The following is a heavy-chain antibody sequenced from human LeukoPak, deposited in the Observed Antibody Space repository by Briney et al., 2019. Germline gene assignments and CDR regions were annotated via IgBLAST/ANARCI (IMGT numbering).Heavy chain of an antibody. J-gene: IGHJ4*02. Sequence: PSETLSLTCAVSGGSISSGGYSWSWIRQPPGKGLEWIGEINHSGSTNYNPSLKSRVTISVDTSKNQFSLKLSSVTAADTAVYYCAREGVHSSGSYFDYWGQGTLVTVSS. CDR2: INHSGST. D-gene: IGHD6-19*01. CDR1: GGSISSGGYS. CDR3: AREGVHSSGSYFDY. V-gene: IGHV4-34*01.